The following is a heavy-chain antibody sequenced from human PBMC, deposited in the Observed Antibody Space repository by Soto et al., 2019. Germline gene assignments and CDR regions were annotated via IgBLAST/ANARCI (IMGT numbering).Heavy chain of an antibody. CDR3: FGPLYGMDV. CDR2: ISYDGSNK. Sequence: QVQLVESGGGVVQPGRSLRLSCVASGFTFSSYAMHWVRQAPGKGLEWVAVISYDGSNKYYAESVKGRFTISRDNSKNALYVQMNSLRGEDTAVHYCFGPLYGMDVWGQGTTVTVSS. D-gene: IGHD3-16*01. V-gene: IGHV3-30*03. J-gene: IGHJ6*02. CDR1: GFTFSSYA.